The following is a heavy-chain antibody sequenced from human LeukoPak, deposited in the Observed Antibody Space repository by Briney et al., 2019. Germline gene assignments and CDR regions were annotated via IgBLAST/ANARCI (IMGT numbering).Heavy chain of an antibody. V-gene: IGHV3-48*03. Sequence: PGGSLRLSCAASGFTFSSYEMNWVRQAPGKGLEWVSYILNSGTTTYYADSVKGRFTISRDNATTSLYLQMNRLRAEDTGVYYCARDPPDYWGQGILVTVSS. CDR1: GFTFSSYE. CDR2: ILNSGTTT. CDR3: ARDPPDY. J-gene: IGHJ4*02.